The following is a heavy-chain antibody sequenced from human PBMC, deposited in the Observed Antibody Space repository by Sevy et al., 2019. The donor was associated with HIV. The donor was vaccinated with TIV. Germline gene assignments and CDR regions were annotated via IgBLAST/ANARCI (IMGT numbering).Heavy chain of an antibody. D-gene: IGHD2-8*01. Sequence: GGSLRLSCAGSGFSPSTYGMHWVRQAPGKGLEWVAVIGYDGNNKYYADSVKGRFTISRDNSKNTLFLQMDSLRAEDTAVYYCARDPRMYGDYLLAYFDYWGQGPLVTVSS. CDR3: ARDPRMYGDYLLAYFDY. CDR1: GFSPSTYG. J-gene: IGHJ4*02. V-gene: IGHV3-33*01. CDR2: IGYDGNNK.